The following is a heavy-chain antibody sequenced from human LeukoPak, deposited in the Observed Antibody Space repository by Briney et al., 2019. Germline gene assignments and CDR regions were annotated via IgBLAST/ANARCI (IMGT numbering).Heavy chain of an antibody. J-gene: IGHJ5*02. CDR1: GFDFYGYW. CDR3: AREVSPTITPNYFDP. V-gene: IGHV5-51*01. CDR2: IYPDDSRT. Sequence: GESLKISCKGSGFDFYGYWIAWVRQMPGKGLERMGVIYPDDSRTTYSPSFQGQVTISADKSISTAYLQWTSLQASDTAIYYCAREVSPTITPNYFDPWGQGTLVIVSS. D-gene: IGHD1-7*01.